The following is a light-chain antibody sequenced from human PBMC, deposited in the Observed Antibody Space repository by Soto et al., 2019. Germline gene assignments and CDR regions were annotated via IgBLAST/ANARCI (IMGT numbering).Light chain of an antibody. CDR3: QQYGSSLPLT. J-gene: IGKJ4*01. CDR2: GAS. V-gene: IGKV3-20*01. CDR1: QSVSSSY. Sequence: EIVLTQSPGTLSLSPGERATLSCRASQSVSSSYLAWYQQKPGQAPRLLIYGASSRATGIPDRISGSGSGTDFTLTISRLEPEDFAVYYCQQYGSSLPLTFGGGTKVEIK.